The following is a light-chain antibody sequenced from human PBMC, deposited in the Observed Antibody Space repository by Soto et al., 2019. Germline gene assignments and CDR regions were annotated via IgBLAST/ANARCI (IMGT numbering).Light chain of an antibody. Sequence: QSVLTQPPSASGTPGQRVTNSCSGSRSNIGSNTVNWYQQLPGTAPKLLIYSNNQRPSGVPDRFSGSKSGTSASLAISGLQSEDEDDYYCAAWDDSLNGVVFGGATKLTVL. V-gene: IGLV1-44*01. J-gene: IGLJ2*01. CDR2: SNN. CDR1: RSNIGSNT. CDR3: AAWDDSLNGVV.